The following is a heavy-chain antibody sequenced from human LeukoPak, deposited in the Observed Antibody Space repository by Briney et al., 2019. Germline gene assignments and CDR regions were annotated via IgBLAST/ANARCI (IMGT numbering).Heavy chain of an antibody. CDR1: GYTFTHYG. V-gene: IGHV1-18*01. J-gene: IGHJ5*02. CDR3: ARDFRSGSPGWFGP. D-gene: IGHD1-26*01. Sequence: ASVKVSCKASGYTFTHYGISWVRPALGHGLDRMGWISAYNGNTSYAQKLQGRVTMTTDTSTSTAYMELRSLRSDDAGVYYCARDFRSGSPGWFGPWGQRTLVTVSS. CDR2: ISAYNGNT.